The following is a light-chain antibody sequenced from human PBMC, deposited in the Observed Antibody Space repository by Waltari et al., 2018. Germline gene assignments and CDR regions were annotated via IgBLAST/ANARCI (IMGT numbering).Light chain of an antibody. CDR2: KAS. Sequence: DIQMTQFPSTLSASVGDTMTITCRASQSISNYLAWYQQKPGKAPKLLIYKASSSGSGVPSRFSGSGSGTEFTLTISSLQPDDFATYYCQQYNTYSGFGQGTKLEIK. J-gene: IGKJ2*03. V-gene: IGKV1-5*03. CDR1: QSISNY. CDR3: QQYNTYSG.